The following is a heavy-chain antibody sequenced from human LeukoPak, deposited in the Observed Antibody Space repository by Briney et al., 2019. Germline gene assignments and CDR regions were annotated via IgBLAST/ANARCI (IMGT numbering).Heavy chain of an antibody. CDR2: TYYRSKWFN. D-gene: IGHD6-13*01. Sequence: SQTLSLTCAISGDSVSSNSVAWNWIRQSPWRGLEWLGRTYYRSKWFNDYPVSVKSRISINADTSKNQFSLQLNSVTPEDTAMYYCARRTAGDAGAFDIWGQGTMVTVSS. CDR1: GDSVSSNSVA. J-gene: IGHJ3*02. V-gene: IGHV6-1*01. CDR3: ARRTAGDAGAFDI.